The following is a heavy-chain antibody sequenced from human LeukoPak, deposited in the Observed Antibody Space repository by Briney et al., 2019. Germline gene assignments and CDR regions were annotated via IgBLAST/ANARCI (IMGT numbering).Heavy chain of an antibody. CDR3: ARALESYYYGSGSLDY. CDR2: ISSSSSYI. CDR1: GFTFSSYS. J-gene: IGHJ4*02. V-gene: IGHV3-21*01. Sequence: PGGSLRLSCAASGFTFSSYSMNWVRQAPGKGLEWVSSISSSSSYICYADSVKGRFTISRDNAKNSLYLQMNSLRAEDTAVYYCARALESYYYGSGSLDYWGQGTLVTVSS. D-gene: IGHD3-10*01.